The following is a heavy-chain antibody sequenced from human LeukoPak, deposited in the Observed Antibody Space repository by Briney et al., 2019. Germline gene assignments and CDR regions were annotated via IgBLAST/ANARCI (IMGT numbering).Heavy chain of an antibody. CDR1: GLTFSRYW. Sequence: GGSLRLSCAASGLTFSRYWMSWVRQAPGKGLEWVANINQDGSEKYYVDSVKGRFTISRDNDKNSLYLQMNSLTAEDTAVYYCTRGSRQLGLWGQGTLVTVSS. V-gene: IGHV3-7*03. CDR3: TRGSRQLGL. J-gene: IGHJ4*02. CDR2: INQDGSEK. D-gene: IGHD6-13*01.